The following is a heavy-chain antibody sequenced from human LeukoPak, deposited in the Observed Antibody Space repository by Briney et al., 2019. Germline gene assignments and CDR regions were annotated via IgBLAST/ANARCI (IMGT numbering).Heavy chain of an antibody. V-gene: IGHV1-8*01. CDR3: ARARRYRAYYYGMDV. D-gene: IGHD3-16*02. Sequence: GASVKVSCKASGYTFTSYDINWVRQATGQGLEWMGWMNPNSGNTGYAQKFQGRVTMTRNTSISTAYMELSSLRSEDTAVYYCARARRYRAYYYGMDVWGQGTTVTVSS. CDR1: GYTFTSYD. J-gene: IGHJ6*02. CDR2: MNPNSGNT.